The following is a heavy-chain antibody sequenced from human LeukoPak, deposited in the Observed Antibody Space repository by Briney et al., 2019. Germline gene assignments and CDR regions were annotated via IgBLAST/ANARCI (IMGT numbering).Heavy chain of an antibody. J-gene: IGHJ6*04. V-gene: IGHV1-18*04. CDR3: ARTDYDILTGARMDV. Sequence: ASVTVSCKASGYTFTNYGITWVRQAPGQGLEWMGWISAYNANTNYAQKFQGGVTMTTDTSTSTVYMELRSLRSDDTAIYYCARTDYDILTGARMDVWGKGTTVTVSS. D-gene: IGHD3-9*01. CDR1: GYTFTNYG. CDR2: ISAYNANT.